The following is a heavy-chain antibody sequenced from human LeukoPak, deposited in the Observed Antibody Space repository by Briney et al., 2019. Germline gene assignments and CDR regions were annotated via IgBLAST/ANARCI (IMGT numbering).Heavy chain of an antibody. D-gene: IGHD2-15*01. CDR3: ARTPSVYCSGGNCYPGHLDF. J-gene: IGHJ4*02. Sequence: ASVKVSCKASGGTFSSYAISWVRQAPGQGLEWMGRIIPILGIANYAQKFQGRVTITADKSTSTAYMELSSLRSEDTAVYYCARTPSVYCSGGNCYPGHLDFWGQGTLVTVSS. CDR2: IIPILGIA. CDR1: GGTFSSYA. V-gene: IGHV1-69*04.